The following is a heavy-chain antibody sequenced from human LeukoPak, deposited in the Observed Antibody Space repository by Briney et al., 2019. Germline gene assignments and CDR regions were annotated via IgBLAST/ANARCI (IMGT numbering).Heavy chain of an antibody. CDR3: ASHTYVEYYYDSSGYYGGAFDI. CDR2: IYPGDSDT. CDR1: GYSFTSYW. V-gene: IGHV5-51*01. D-gene: IGHD3-22*01. J-gene: IGHJ3*02. Sequence: GESLNISCKGSGYSFTSYWIGWVRQMPGKGLEWMGIIYPGDSDTRYSPSFQGQVTISADKSISTAYLQWSSLKASDTAMYYCASHTYVEYYYDSSGYYGGAFDIWGQRTMVTVSS.